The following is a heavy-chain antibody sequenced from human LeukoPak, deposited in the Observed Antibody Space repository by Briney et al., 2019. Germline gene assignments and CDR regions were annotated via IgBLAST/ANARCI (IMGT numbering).Heavy chain of an antibody. V-gene: IGHV3-11*04. CDR3: ARERGYCSSTSCYDNFDY. CDR2: ISSSGSTI. J-gene: IGHJ4*02. Sequence: PGGSLRLSCAASGFTFSDYYMSWIRQAPGKGLEWVSYISSSGSTIYYADSVKGRFTISRDNAKNSLYLQMNSLRAEDTAVYYCARERGYCSSTSCYDNFDYWGQGTLVTVSS. D-gene: IGHD2-2*01. CDR1: GFTFSDYY.